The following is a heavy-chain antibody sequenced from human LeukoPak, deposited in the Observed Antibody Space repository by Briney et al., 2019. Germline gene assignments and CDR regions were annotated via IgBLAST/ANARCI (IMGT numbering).Heavy chain of an antibody. CDR3: AKVPEKGWLQHPYYFDY. V-gene: IGHV3-23*01. D-gene: IGHD5-24*01. J-gene: IGHJ4*02. CDR1: GFTFSSYG. CDR2: ISGSGGST. Sequence: PGGSLRLSCAASGFTFSSYGMSWVRQAPGKGLEWVSGISGSGGSTYYADSVKGRFTISRDNSKNTLYLQMNSLRAEDTAVYYCAKVPEKGWLQHPYYFDYWGQGTLVTVSS.